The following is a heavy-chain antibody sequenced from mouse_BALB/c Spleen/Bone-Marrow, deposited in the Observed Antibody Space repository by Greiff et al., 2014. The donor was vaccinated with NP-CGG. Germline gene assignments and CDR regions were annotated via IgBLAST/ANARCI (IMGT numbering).Heavy chain of an antibody. CDR1: GFNIKDTY. CDR2: IDPANGNT. Sequence: DVKLVESGAELVKPGASVKLSCTASGFNIKDTYIHWVKQRPEQGLEWIGRIDPANGNTKYDPKFQGRATITTDTSSNTAYLQLSSLTSEDTAVYYCASYYYGRSSFACWGQGTLVTVSA. D-gene: IGHD1-1*01. CDR3: ASYYYGRSSFAC. V-gene: IGHV14-3*02. J-gene: IGHJ3*01.